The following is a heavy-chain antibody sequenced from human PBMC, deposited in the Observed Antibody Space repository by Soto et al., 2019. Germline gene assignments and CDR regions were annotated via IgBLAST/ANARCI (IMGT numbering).Heavy chain of an antibody. CDR2: INADGTST. Sequence: GGSLRLSCAASVFTFINSWMHWVRQVSGKGLEWVSRINADGTSTSYADSVKGRFTISRDNAKNTLYLHVNSLRAEDTAVYYCVKVLARGVGVPRFYFDSWGQGALVTVSS. CDR1: VFTFINSW. V-gene: IGHV3-74*01. D-gene: IGHD2-2*01. J-gene: IGHJ4*02. CDR3: VKVLARGVGVPRFYFDS.